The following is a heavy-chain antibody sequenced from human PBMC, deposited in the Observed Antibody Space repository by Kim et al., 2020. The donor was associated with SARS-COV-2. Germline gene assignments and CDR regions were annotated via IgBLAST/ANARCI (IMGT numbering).Heavy chain of an antibody. V-gene: IGHV4-39*07. J-gene: IGHJ4*02. CDR2: FYYSGST. D-gene: IGHD3-9*01. CDR1: GGSISSSSYY. CDR3: ARDGGTYYDILTGYYRSYYFDY. Sequence: SETLSLTCTVSGGSISSSSYYWGWIHQPPGKGLEWIGSFYYSGSTYYNPSLKSRVTISVDTSKNQFSLKLSSVTAADTAVYYCARDGGTYYDILTGYYRSYYFDYWGQGTLVTVSS.